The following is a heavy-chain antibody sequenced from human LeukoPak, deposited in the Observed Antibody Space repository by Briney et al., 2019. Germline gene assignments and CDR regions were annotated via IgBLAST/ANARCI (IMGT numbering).Heavy chain of an antibody. D-gene: IGHD1-1*01. CDR3: ARVGTPKAGTTGPLMY. Sequence: ASVKVSCKASGDTFTSYGISWVRQAPGQGLEWMGWINPNSGGTNYAQKFQGRVTMTRDTSISTAYMELSRLRSDDTAVYYCARVGTPKAGTTGPLMYWGQGTLVTVSS. CDR2: INPNSGGT. V-gene: IGHV1-2*02. CDR1: GDTFTSYG. J-gene: IGHJ4*02.